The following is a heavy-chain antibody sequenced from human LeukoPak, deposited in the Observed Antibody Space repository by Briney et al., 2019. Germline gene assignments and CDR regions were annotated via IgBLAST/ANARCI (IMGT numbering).Heavy chain of an antibody. Sequence: GASVKVSCKASGYTFTSYGISWVRQAPGQGLEWMGWISAYNGNTNYAQKLQGRVTMTTDTSTSTAYMELRSLRSDDTAVYYCARGADTARFYYDSSGYYGDAFDIWGQGTMVTVSS. D-gene: IGHD3-22*01. J-gene: IGHJ3*02. CDR2: ISAYNGNT. V-gene: IGHV1-18*01. CDR3: ARGADTARFYYDSSGYYGDAFDI. CDR1: GYTFTSYG.